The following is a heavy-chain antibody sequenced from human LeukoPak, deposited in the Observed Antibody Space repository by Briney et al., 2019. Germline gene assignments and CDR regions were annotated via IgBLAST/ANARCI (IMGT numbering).Heavy chain of an antibody. CDR2: INHSGST. J-gene: IGHJ3*02. D-gene: IGHD3-9*01. V-gene: IGHV4-34*01. CDR1: VGSFSGYY. Sequence: SETLSLTCAVYVGSFSGYYWSWIRQPPGKGLEWIGEINHSGSTNYNPSLKSRVTISVDTSKNQFSLKLSSVTAADTAVYYCARGPLRYSTPHAFDIWGQETMVTVSS. CDR3: ARGPLRYSTPHAFDI.